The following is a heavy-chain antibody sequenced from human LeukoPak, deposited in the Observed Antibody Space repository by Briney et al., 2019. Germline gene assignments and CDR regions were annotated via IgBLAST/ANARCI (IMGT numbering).Heavy chain of an antibody. CDR1: GFTFSSYA. J-gene: IGHJ4*02. CDR2: ISYDGSNK. D-gene: IGHD3-16*02. V-gene: IGHV3-30*04. CDR3: ARGLMITFGGVIVIQGSIFDY. Sequence: GRSLRLSCAASGFTFSSYAMHWVRQAPGKGLEWVAVISYDGSNKYYADSVKGRFTISRDNSKNTLYLQMNSLRAEDTAVYYCARGLMITFGGVIVIQGSIFDYWGQGTLVTVSS.